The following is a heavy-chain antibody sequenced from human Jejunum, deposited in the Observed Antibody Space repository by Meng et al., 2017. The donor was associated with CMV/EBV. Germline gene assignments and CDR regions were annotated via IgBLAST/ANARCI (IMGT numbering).Heavy chain of an antibody. J-gene: IGHJ4*02. D-gene: IGHD6-19*01. V-gene: IGHV1-8*01. Sequence: QVDLVQSGAGVKKSGASVKVSCKASGYTFTSYDINWVRQGTGQGLEWMGWMNPNRGTTGYAQKFQGRVTMTRNISKSTAYMDLSSLRSEDTAVYYCATGVADFEYWGQGTLVTVSS. CDR3: ATGVADFEY. CDR1: GYTFTSYD. CDR2: MNPNRGTT.